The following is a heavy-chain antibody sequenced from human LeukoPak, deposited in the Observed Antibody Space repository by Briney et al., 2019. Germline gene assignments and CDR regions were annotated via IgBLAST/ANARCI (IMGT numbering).Heavy chain of an antibody. D-gene: IGHD3-10*01. J-gene: IGHJ6*03. V-gene: IGHV4-4*07. Sequence: SETLSLTCTVSGGSIRVYYWNWIRQPAGKRLAWIGRIFTSGITNYDPSLKSRVNMSVDTSKNQFSLNLSSVTAADTAVYYCARESSGNYYNPLGYMDVWGKGPTVTVSS. CDR2: IFTSGIT. CDR3: ARESSGNYYNPLGYMDV. CDR1: GGSIRVYY.